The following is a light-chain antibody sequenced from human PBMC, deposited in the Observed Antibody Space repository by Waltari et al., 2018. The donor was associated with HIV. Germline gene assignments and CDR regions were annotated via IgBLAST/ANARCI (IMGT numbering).Light chain of an antibody. CDR1: SSDVGGYNY. CDR3: CSYAGSYTLHV. CDR2: DVS. J-gene: IGLJ1*01. Sequence: QSALTQPRSVSGSPGQSVTISCTGTSSDVGGYNYVSWYQQHPGKAPKLMIYDVSKRPSGVPDRFSGSKSGNTASLTISGLQAEDEADYYCCSYAGSYTLHVFGTGTKVTVL. V-gene: IGLV2-11*01.